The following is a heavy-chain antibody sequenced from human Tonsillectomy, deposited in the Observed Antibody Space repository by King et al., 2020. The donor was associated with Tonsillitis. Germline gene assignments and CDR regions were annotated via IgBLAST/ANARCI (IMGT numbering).Heavy chain of an antibody. J-gene: IGHJ4*02. D-gene: IGHD5-18*01. V-gene: IGHV5-51*01. Sequence: QLVQSGAEVKKPGESLKISCKGSGYSFTSYWIGWVRQMPGKGLEWMGIIYPGDSDTRYSPSFQGQVTSSAAKSISTAYLQWGSLKASGTAMYYCSSPIPTGYSYGPINYWGQGTLVTVSS. CDR1: GYSFTSYW. CDR3: SSPIPTGYSYGPINY. CDR2: IYPGDSDT.